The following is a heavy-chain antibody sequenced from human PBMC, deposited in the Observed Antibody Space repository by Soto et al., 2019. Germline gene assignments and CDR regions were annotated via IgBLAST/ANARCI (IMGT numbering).Heavy chain of an antibody. V-gene: IGHV4-39*01. Sequence: PSETLSLTCTVSGGSISSSSYYWGWIRQPPGKGLERIGSIYYSGSTYYNPSLKSRVTISVDTSKNQSSLKLSSVTAADTAVYYCARRSSIAARHAFDIWGQGTMVTVSS. D-gene: IGHD6-6*01. CDR2: IYYSGST. J-gene: IGHJ3*02. CDR1: GGSISSSSYY. CDR3: ARRSSIAARHAFDI.